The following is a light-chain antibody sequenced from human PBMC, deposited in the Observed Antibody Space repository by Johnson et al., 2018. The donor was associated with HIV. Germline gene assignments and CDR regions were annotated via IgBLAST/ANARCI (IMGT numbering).Light chain of an antibody. CDR1: SSNIGNNY. CDR3: GTWNSSLSAGENV. V-gene: IGLV1-51*02. J-gene: IGLJ1*01. Sequence: QSVLTQPPSVSAAPGQKVTISCSGSSSNIGNNYVSWYQQFPGTAPKLLIYENNKRPSGIPDRFSGSKSGTSATLGITGLQTGDEVDYYCGTWNSSLSAGENVFGTGTKVTVL. CDR2: ENN.